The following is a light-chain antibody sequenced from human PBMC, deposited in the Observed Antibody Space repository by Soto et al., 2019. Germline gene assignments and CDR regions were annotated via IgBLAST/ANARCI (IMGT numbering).Light chain of an antibody. Sequence: QSVLTQPPSASGTPGQRVTNSCSGSSSNIGSNTVNWYQQLPGTAPKLLIYNNNQWPSAVADRFSGSKSGTSASLAISGFQSEDEVYYYCAAWDDSLNGHYVFGTGTK. CDR3: AAWDDSLNGHYV. CDR1: SSNIGSNT. CDR2: NNN. V-gene: IGLV1-44*01. J-gene: IGLJ1*01.